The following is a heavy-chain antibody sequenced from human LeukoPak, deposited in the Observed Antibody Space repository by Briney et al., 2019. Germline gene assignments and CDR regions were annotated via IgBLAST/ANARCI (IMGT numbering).Heavy chain of an antibody. CDR2: ISSSSSYI. D-gene: IGHD3-10*01. J-gene: IGHJ4*02. Sequence: GGSLRLSCAASGFTFSSYSMNWVRQSPGKGLEWVSSISSSSSYIYYGDSVKGRFTISRDNAKNSLYLQMNSLRAEDTAVYYCARADSITMVRGVIDQYYFDYWGQGTLVTVSS. CDR1: GFTFSSYS. CDR3: ARADSITMVRGVIDQYYFDY. V-gene: IGHV3-21*01.